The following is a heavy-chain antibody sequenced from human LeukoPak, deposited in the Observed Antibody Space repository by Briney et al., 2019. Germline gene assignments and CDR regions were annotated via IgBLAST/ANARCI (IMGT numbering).Heavy chain of an antibody. CDR2: LYSSGYT. J-gene: IGHJ4*02. CDR1: TFSVSTNY. V-gene: IGHV3-66*01. D-gene: IGHD1-26*01. CDR3: AAKGNGYSGTYVFAH. Sequence: GGSLRLSCAASTFSVSTNYMSWVRQAPGKGLEWISVLYSSGYTKYADSVRGRFSISRDNSENTLSLQMNSLRAEDTAVYYCAAKGNGYSGTYVFAHWGRGTLVTVSP.